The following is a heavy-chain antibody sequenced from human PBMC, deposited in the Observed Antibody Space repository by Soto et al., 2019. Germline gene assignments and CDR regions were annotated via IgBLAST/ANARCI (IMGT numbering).Heavy chain of an antibody. CDR2: ISAYNGNT. V-gene: IGHV1-18*01. CDR1: GYTFTSYG. CDR3: ARDLGWQAAGPSGHNY. J-gene: IGHJ4*02. Sequence: QVQLVQSGAEVKKPGASVKVSCKASGYTFTSYGISWVRQAPGQGLEWMGWISAYNGNTNYAQKLQGRVTMTTDTSTSPDYMELRSLRSDDTAVYYCARDLGWQAAGPSGHNYWGQGTLVTVSS. D-gene: IGHD6-13*01.